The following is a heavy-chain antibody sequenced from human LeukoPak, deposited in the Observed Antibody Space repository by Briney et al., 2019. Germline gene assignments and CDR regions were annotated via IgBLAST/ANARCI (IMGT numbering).Heavy chain of an antibody. CDR1: GFTFSNAW. CDR3: TTVYDFWSGHDY. V-gene: IGHV3-15*01. J-gene: IGHJ4*02. CDR2: IKSKTDGGTT. D-gene: IGHD3-3*01. Sequence: GGSLRLSCVASGFTFSNAWMSWVRQAPGKGLEWVGRIKSKTDGGTTDYAAPVKGRFTISRDDSKNTLYLQMNSLKTEDTAVYYCTTVYDFWSGHDYWGQGTLVTVSS.